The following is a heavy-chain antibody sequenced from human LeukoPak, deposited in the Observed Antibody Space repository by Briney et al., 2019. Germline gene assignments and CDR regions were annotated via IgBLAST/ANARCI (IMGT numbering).Heavy chain of an antibody. V-gene: IGHV3-30-3*01. Sequence: PGGSLRLSCAASGFTFSSYAMHWVRQAPGKGPEWVAVISYDGSNKYYADSVKGRFTISRDNSKNTLYLQMNSLRAEDTAVYYCARDAGVYLDYWGQGTLVTVSS. D-gene: IGHD3-10*01. CDR2: ISYDGSNK. CDR1: GFTFSSYA. J-gene: IGHJ4*02. CDR3: ARDAGVYLDY.